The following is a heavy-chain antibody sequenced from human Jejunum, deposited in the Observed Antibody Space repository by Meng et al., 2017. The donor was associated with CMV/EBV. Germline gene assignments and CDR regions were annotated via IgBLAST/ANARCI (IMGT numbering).Heavy chain of an antibody. V-gene: IGHV4-59*01. J-gene: IGHJ6*02. CDR1: GASFINYC. CDR2: IFHSGST. CDR3: ARTDYYSYYGMDV. Sequence: VSGASFINYCLSWIRQPPGGGLEWIGFIFHSGSTTCNPSLESRITISVDTSKNQFSLKLSSVTAADTAIYYCARTDYYSYYGMDVWGQGTTVTVSS.